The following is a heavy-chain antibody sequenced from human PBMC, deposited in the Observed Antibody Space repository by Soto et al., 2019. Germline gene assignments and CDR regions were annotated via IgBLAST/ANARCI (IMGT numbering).Heavy chain of an antibody. Sequence: PSETLSLTCTVSGGSISSYYWSWIRQPAGKGLEWIGRIYTSGSTNYNPSLKSRVTMSVDTSKNQFSLKLSSVTTADTAVYYCARDSYDFWSGYHTFDYCGQGPLVTVSS. V-gene: IGHV4-4*07. D-gene: IGHD3-3*01. CDR1: GGSISSYY. CDR2: IYTSGST. J-gene: IGHJ4*02. CDR3: ARDSYDFWSGYHTFDY.